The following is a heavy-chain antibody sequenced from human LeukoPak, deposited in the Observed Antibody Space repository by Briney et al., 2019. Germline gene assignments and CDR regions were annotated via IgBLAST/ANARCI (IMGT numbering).Heavy chain of an antibody. Sequence: GGSLRLSCAASGFTVSSNYMSWVRQAPGKGLEWVSVIYTGGSTYYTDSVKGRFTISRDDSKNTLNLQMNSLRADDTAVYYCVTPGPTVTGGFEYWGQGTLVTVSS. V-gene: IGHV3-53*01. D-gene: IGHD4-17*01. CDR3: VTPGPTVTGGFEY. CDR1: GFTVSSNY. CDR2: IYTGGST. J-gene: IGHJ4*02.